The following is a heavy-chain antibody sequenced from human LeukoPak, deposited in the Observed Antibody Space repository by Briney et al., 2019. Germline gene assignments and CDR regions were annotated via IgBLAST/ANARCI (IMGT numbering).Heavy chain of an antibody. CDR2: IYSGGAT. J-gene: IGHJ3*02. CDR1: GLTVNSNY. Sequence: GGSLRHSCVASGLTVNSNYMSWVRQAPGKGLEWVSAIYSGGATYYADSVKGRFTVSRDDSKNTLHLQMYRLRAEDTAMYYCVSQKWLYAFDIWGQGTMVTVSS. D-gene: IGHD5-12*01. V-gene: IGHV3-53*01. CDR3: VSQKWLYAFDI.